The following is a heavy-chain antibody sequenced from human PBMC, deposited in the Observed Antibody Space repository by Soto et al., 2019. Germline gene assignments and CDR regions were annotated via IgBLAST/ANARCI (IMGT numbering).Heavy chain of an antibody. D-gene: IGHD2-15*01. CDR1: GGTFSSYA. CDR2: IIPIFGRA. Sequence: SVKVSCKASGGTFSSYAFSWVRQAPGQGLEWMGGIIPIFGRANYAQKFQGWVTMTRDTSISTAYMELSRLRSDDTAVYYCARGKYCSGGSCYSYYYYYGMDVWGQGTTVTVS. J-gene: IGHJ6*02. V-gene: IGHV1-69*05. CDR3: ARGKYCSGGSCYSYYYYYGMDV.